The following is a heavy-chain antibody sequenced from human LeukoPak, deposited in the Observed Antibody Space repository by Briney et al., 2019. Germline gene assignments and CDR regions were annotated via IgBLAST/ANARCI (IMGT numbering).Heavy chain of an antibody. D-gene: IGHD6-19*01. CDR3: ARHVGLVNYYYYYYMDV. Sequence: SETLSLTCTASGGSISSYYWGWIRQPPGKGLEWIGSIYYSGSTYYNPSLKSRVTISVDTSKNQFSLKLSSVTAADTAVYYCARHVGLVNYYYYYYMDVWGKGTTVTVSS. CDR2: IYYSGST. CDR1: GGSISSYY. V-gene: IGHV4-39*01. J-gene: IGHJ6*03.